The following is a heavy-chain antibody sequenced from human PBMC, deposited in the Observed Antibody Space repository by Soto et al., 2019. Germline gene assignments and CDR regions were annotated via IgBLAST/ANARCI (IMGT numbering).Heavy chain of an antibody. V-gene: IGHV4-59*08. CDR2: IYYGGTT. CDR3: ARHDGFSSGWIFDY. J-gene: IGHJ4*01. D-gene: IGHD6-19*01. CDR1: GGSFSPNY. Sequence: PSETLSLTCTVSGGSFSPNYWSWFRQPPGKGLEWVGYIYYGGTTSYNPSLKSRVTISLETSKSQVSLRLASVTAADTAVYYCARHDGFSSGWIFDYWGHGTLVTVSS.